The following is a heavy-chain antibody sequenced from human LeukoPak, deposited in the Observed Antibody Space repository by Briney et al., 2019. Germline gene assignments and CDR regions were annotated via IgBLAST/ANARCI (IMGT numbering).Heavy chain of an antibody. Sequence: SETLSLTCTVSGGSISSNYWSWIRQPPGKGLEWIGFIYYSGSTHYNPSLKSRVTISVDTSKNQFSLKLSSVTAEDTAVYYCARGYLNEYQLLWFSHADYYYYYYMDVWGKGTTVTISS. J-gene: IGHJ6*03. D-gene: IGHD2-2*01. V-gene: IGHV4-59*01. CDR1: GGSISSNY. CDR2: IYYSGST. CDR3: ARGYLNEYQLLWFSHADYYYYYYMDV.